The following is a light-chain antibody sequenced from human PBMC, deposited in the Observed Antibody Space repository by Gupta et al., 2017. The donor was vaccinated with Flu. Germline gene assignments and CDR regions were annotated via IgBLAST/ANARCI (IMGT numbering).Light chain of an antibody. J-gene: IGLJ2*01. V-gene: IGLV1-40*01. CDR3: QSYDRMSGHLV. Sequence: QSVLTQPPSVSGAPGQRVTISCTGSSSKTGPGYDVHWYQQLPGTAPKLLIYGNNNRPSGVTDRFSGSKSGTYASPETTGLQAEDEADDYCQSYDRMSGHLVFGGGTKVTVL. CDR1: SSKTGPGYD. CDR2: GNN.